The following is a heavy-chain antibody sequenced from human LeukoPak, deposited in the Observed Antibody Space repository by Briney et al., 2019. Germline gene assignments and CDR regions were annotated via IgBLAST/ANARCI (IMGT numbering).Heavy chain of an antibody. D-gene: IGHD3-10*01. J-gene: IGHJ4*02. CDR1: GGSFSGYY. V-gene: IGHV4-59*01. CDR2: IYYSGST. CDR3: ARVQTPSGSGSYSFDY. Sequence: SETLSLTCAVYGGSFSGYYWSWIRQPPGKGLECIGYIYYSGSTNYNPSLKSRVTISVDTSKNQFSLKLSSVTAADTAVYYCARVQTPSGSGSYSFDYWGRGTLVTVSS.